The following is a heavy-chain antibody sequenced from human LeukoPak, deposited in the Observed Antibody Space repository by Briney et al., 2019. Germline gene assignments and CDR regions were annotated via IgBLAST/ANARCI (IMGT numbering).Heavy chain of an antibody. CDR3: ASPSGGWGWLQFREKFSLDY. D-gene: IGHD5-24*01. CDR2: INPNSGGT. V-gene: IGHV1-2*06. J-gene: IGHJ4*02. Sequence: GASVKVSCKASGYTFTGYYMHWVRQAPGQGLEWMGRINPNSGGTNYAQKFQGRVTMTRDTSTSTVYMELSSLRSEDTAVYYCASPSGGWGWLQFREKFSLDYWGQGTLVTVSS. CDR1: GYTFTGYY.